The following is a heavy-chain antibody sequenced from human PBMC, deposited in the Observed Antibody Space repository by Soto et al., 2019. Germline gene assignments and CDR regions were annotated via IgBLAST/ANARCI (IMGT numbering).Heavy chain of an antibody. CDR1: GGTFRRYA. D-gene: IGHD3-22*01. CDR3: ARCSLLDTTGYYYFDF. V-gene: IGHV1-69*01. Sequence: QVQLVQSGAEVKKPGSSVKVSCKASGGTFRRYAISWVRQAPGQGLEWLGGIIPIFGTTKYAQNFQGRLTMTADESTSSAYMELSSLRSEDTAVYYCARCSLLDTTGYYYFDFWGQGTLVTVAS. CDR2: IIPIFGTT. J-gene: IGHJ4*02.